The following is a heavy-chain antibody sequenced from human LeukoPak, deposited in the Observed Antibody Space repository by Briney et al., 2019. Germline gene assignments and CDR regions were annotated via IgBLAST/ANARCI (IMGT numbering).Heavy chain of an antibody. J-gene: IGHJ6*03. D-gene: IGHD3-16*02. CDR3: ARVGSQVINYYYYMDV. CDR2: ISSSGSTI. V-gene: IGHV3-48*03. CDR1: GFTFSSYE. Sequence: GGSLRLSCAASGFTFSSYEMNWVRQAPGKGLEWVSYISSSGSTIYYADSVKGRFTISRDNSKNTLYLQMNSLRAEDTAVYYCARVGSQVINYYYYMDVWGKGTTVTVSS.